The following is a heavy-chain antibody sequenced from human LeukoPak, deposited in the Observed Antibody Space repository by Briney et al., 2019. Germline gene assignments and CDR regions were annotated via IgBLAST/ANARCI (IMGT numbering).Heavy chain of an antibody. CDR1: GYTFTSYG. CDR3: ARADCSGGSCFYPYYFDY. J-gene: IGHJ4*02. Sequence: ASVKVSCKASGYTFTSYGISWVRQAPGQGLEWMGWISAYNGNTNYAQKLQGRVTMTTDTSTSTAYMELRSLRSDDTAVYYCARADCSGGSCFYPYYFDYWGQGTLVTVSS. CDR2: ISAYNGNT. D-gene: IGHD2-15*01. V-gene: IGHV1-18*01.